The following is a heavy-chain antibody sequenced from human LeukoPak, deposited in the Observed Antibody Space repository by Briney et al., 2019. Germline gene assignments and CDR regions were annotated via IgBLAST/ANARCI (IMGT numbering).Heavy chain of an antibody. V-gene: IGHV3-23*01. Sequence: GGSLRLSCAASGFTFSSYAMSWVRQAPGKGLEWVSAISGSGGSTYYADSVKGRFTISRDNSKNTLYLQMNSLRAEDTAVYYCATATYYGILTGYYDYWGQGTLVTVSS. CDR1: GFTFSSYA. CDR2: ISGSGGST. CDR3: ATATYYGILTGYYDY. J-gene: IGHJ4*02. D-gene: IGHD3-9*01.